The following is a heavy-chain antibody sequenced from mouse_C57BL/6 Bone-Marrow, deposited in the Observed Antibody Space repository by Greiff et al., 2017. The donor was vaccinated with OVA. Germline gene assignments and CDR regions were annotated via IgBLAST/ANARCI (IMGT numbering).Heavy chain of an antibody. Sequence: VKLQQSGPGLVQPSQSLSITCTVSGFSLTSYGVHWVRQSPGKGLEWLGVIWSGGSTDYNAAFISRLSISKDNTKSQVFFKMNSLQDDDTAIYDCARKGGYEYWFAYWGQGTLVTVSA. CDR3: ARKGGYEYWFAY. D-gene: IGHD2-10*02. CDR2: IWSGGST. CDR1: GFSLTSYG. V-gene: IGHV2-2*01. J-gene: IGHJ3*01.